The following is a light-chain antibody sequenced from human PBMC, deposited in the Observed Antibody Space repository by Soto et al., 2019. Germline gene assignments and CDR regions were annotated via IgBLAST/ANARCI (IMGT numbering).Light chain of an antibody. J-gene: IGKJ2*01. CDR2: DAS. CDR3: QQYYHWPSYT. Sequence: EIVMTQSPLTLSASTGERAIFSCRASQSVGSNIAWYQQKPGQSPRLLVYDASTRATAIPARFSGSGSGTEFTLTINTLQPEDFAVYYCQQYYHWPSYTFGQGTKVDI. CDR1: QSVGSN. V-gene: IGKV3-15*01.